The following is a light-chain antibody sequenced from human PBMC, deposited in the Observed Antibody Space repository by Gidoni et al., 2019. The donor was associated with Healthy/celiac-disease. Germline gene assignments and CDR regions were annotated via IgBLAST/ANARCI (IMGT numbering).Light chain of an antibody. Sequence: DIQMTKSPSTLSASVGDRVTTTCRASQSISSWLAWYQQKPGKAPKLLIYKASSLESGVPSRFSGSGSGTEFTLTISSLQPDDFATYYCQKYNSYSTFGQGTKVEIK. CDR2: KAS. CDR3: QKYNSYST. J-gene: IGKJ1*01. CDR1: QSISSW. V-gene: IGKV1-5*03.